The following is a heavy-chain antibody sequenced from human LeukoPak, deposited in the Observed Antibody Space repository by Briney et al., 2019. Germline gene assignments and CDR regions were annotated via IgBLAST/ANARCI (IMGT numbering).Heavy chain of an antibody. D-gene: IGHD5-12*01. V-gene: IGHV4-59*08. CDR3: ARLTGVATTGGWFDP. J-gene: IGHJ5*02. CDR1: GDSISSSY. Sequence: SETLSLTCTVSGDSISSSYWSWIRQPPGKGLEWIGYIYYSGSTNYNPSLKSRVTISVDSSKNQLSLKLSSVTAADTAVYYCARLTGVATTGGWFDPWGQGTLVTVSS. CDR2: IYYSGST.